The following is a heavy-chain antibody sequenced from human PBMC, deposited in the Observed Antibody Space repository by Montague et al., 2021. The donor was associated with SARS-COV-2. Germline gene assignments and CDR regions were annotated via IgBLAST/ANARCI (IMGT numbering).Heavy chain of an antibody. CDR2: IYYSGST. D-gene: IGHD2-2*01. J-gene: IGHJ6*02. Sequence: SETLSLTCTVSGGSISSSSYYWGWIRQPPGKGLEWIGSIYYSGSTYYNPSLKSRVTISVDTSKNQFSLKLSSVTAADTAVYYCASHYGVVVPAARYYYYGMDVWGQGTTVTVSS. CDR1: GGSISSSSYY. CDR3: ASHYGVVVPAARYYYYGMDV. V-gene: IGHV4-39*01.